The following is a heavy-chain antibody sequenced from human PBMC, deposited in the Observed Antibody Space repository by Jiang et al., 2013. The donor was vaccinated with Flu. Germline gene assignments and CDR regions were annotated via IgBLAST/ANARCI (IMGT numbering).Heavy chain of an antibody. J-gene: IGHJ6*02. CDR1: GDSVSSNSAA. Sequence: SQTLSLTCAISGDSVSSNSAAWNWIRQSPSRGLEWLGRTYYRSKWYNDYAVSVKSRITINPDTSKNQFSLQLNSVTPEDTAVYYCARDLTGGXWLQVDYYYYGMDVWGQGTTVTVSS. CDR2: TYYRSKWYN. D-gene: IGHD5-24*01. CDR3: ARDLTGGXWLQVDYYYYGMDV. V-gene: IGHV6-1*01.